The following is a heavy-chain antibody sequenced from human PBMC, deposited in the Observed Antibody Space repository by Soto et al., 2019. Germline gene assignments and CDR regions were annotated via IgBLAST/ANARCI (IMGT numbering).Heavy chain of an antibody. CDR2: IYYSGST. J-gene: IGHJ3*02. Sequence: QVQLQESGPGLVKPSETLSLTCTVSGGSMSSYYWSWIRQPPGKGLEWIGNIYYSGSTNYNPSLKARVTISLDTSKTQSSLKLSSVTAADTAVYYGARHLYGDYVVGVDAFEIWGQGTMVTVSS. V-gene: IGHV4-59*08. CDR3: ARHLYGDYVVGVDAFEI. D-gene: IGHD4-17*01. CDR1: GGSMSSYY.